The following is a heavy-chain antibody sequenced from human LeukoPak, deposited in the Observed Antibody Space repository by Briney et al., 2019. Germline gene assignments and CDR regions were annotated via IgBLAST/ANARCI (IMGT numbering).Heavy chain of an antibody. CDR1: GGTFSSYA. CDR3: ARGLYYYGSGSLYGMDV. V-gene: IGHV1-69*04. D-gene: IGHD3-10*01. CDR2: IIPILGIA. Sequence: SVKVSCKASGGTFSSYAISWVRQAPGQGLEWMERIIPILGIANYAQKFQGRVTITADKSTSTAYMELSSLRSEDTAVYYCARGLYYYGSGSLYGMDVWGQGTTVTVSS. J-gene: IGHJ6*02.